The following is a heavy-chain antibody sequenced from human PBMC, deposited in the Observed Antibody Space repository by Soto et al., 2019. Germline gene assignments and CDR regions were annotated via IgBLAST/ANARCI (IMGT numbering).Heavy chain of an antibody. J-gene: IGHJ6*02. CDR3: TRFYYGSGRLWGGGYYYGMDV. V-gene: IGHV3-23*01. CDR2: ISGSGGSA. Sequence: GGSLRLACAASGFTFSSYAMSWVRQAPGKGLEWVSAISGSGGSAYYADSVKGRFTISRDNSKNTLYLQMNSLRAEDTAVYYCTRFYYGSGRLWGGGYYYGMDVWGQGTTVTVSS. D-gene: IGHD3-10*01. CDR1: GFTFSSYA.